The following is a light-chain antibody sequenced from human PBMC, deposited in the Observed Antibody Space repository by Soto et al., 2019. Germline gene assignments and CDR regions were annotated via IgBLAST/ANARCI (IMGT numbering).Light chain of an antibody. V-gene: IGKV3-15*01. CDR2: GAS. CDR3: QQYNYWPRT. Sequence: EIVMTQSPATLSVSPGERATLSCRASQGVSSNLAWYQQKLGQPPRLVIHGASTRATGIPARFSGSGPGTEFTLANSSLQSEDFTVYCCQQYNYWPRTFDQGTKVDI. J-gene: IGKJ1*01. CDR1: QGVSSN.